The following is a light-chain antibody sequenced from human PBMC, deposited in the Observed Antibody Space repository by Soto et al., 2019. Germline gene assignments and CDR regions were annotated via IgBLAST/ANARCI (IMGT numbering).Light chain of an antibody. V-gene: IGKV1-8*01. CDR1: QGISSY. Sequence: AIRITQSPSSLSASTGDRVTIACRASQGISSYLACYQQKPGKAPKLLIYAASTVQSGVTSRFSGSGSGTDFTLTISCLQSEDFATYYCQQYYSYPRTFGQGTKVDIK. J-gene: IGKJ1*01. CDR2: AAS. CDR3: QQYYSYPRT.